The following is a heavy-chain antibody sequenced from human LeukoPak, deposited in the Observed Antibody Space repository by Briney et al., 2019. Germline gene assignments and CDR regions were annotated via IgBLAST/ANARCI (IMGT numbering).Heavy chain of an antibody. D-gene: IGHD3-10*01. CDR3: ARIIPYYGSGTGSLQS. Sequence: PSETLSLTCAVYGGSFSGYYWSWIRQPPGKGLEWIGEINHSGSTDYNPSLRSRVTMSVDTSKNQFSLRLTSVTAADTAVYYCARIIPYYGSGTGSLQSWGQGTLVTVSS. CDR1: GGSFSGYY. CDR2: INHSGST. V-gene: IGHV4-34*01. J-gene: IGHJ5*02.